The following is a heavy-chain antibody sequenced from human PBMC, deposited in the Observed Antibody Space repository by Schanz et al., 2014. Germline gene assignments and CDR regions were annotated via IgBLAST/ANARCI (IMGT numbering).Heavy chain of an antibody. CDR1: GFSFVDAW. Sequence: QVHLVESGGGVVQPGGSLRLSCAASGFSFVDAWMSWVRQAPGRGLEWVAVIFYDGSNKYYADSVKGRFAISRDNSKNTLYLQMNSLRVEDTAMFYCARDMTIAPAWGQGTLVTVSS. J-gene: IGHJ5*02. D-gene: IGHD6-13*01. CDR2: IFYDGSNK. CDR3: ARDMTIAPA. V-gene: IGHV3-30*03.